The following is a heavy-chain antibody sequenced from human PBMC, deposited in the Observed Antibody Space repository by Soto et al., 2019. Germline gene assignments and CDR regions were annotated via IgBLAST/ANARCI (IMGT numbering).Heavy chain of an antibody. CDR1: GFTFSSYG. CDR3: AKEVGGYDSTRLGPDRFYYYYYYMDV. CDR2: ISYDGSNK. Sequence: QVQLVESGGGVVQPGRSLRLSCAASGFTFSSYGMHWVRQAPGKGLEWVAVISYDGSNKYYADTVKGRFTISRDNSKITLYLQMNSLRAEEKAVYYCAKEVGGYDSTRLGPDRFYYYYYYMDVWGKGTTVTVFS. V-gene: IGHV3-30*18. J-gene: IGHJ6*03. D-gene: IGHD5-12*01.